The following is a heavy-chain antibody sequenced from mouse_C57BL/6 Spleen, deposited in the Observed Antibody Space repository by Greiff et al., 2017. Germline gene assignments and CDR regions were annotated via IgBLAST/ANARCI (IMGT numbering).Heavy chain of an antibody. Sequence: QVQLQQSGAELVRPGASVTLSCKASGYTFTDYEMHWVKQTPVHGLEWIGAIDPETGGTAYNQKFKGKAILTADKSSSTAYMELRSLTSEDSAVYYCTRSGDGYPWYFGVWGTGTTVTVSS. CDR2: IDPETGGT. D-gene: IGHD2-3*01. CDR3: TRSGDGYPWYFGV. J-gene: IGHJ1*03. CDR1: GYTFTDYE. V-gene: IGHV1-15*01.